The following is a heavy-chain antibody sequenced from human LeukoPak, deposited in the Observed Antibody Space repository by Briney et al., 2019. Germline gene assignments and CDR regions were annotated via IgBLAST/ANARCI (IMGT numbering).Heavy chain of an antibody. V-gene: IGHV3-30*02. D-gene: IGHD7-27*01. J-gene: IGHJ4*02. Sequence: GGSLSLSCAASGFTFSGHAVHWVGQTPGVGRVGVAIIGNDGRDQHYSDSVKGRFTISRDNSKNTLFLQLNSLRPEDTALYLCARDLMWGFDYWGQGTLVTVSS. CDR2: IGNDGRDQ. CDR3: ARDLMWGFDY. CDR1: GFTFSGHA.